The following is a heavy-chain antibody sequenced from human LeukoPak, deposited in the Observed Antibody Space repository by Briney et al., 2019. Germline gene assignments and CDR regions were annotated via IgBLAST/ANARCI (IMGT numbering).Heavy chain of an antibody. Sequence: GASVKVSCKASGYTFTSYGISWVRQAPGQGLEGMGWISAYNGNTNYAQKLQGRVTMTTDTSTSTAYMELRSLRSDDTAVYYCARESELRYFDWLLYRASYFDYWGQGTLVTVSS. J-gene: IGHJ4*02. CDR3: ARESELRYFDWLLYRASYFDY. CDR2: ISAYNGNT. D-gene: IGHD3-9*01. CDR1: GYTFTSYG. V-gene: IGHV1-18*01.